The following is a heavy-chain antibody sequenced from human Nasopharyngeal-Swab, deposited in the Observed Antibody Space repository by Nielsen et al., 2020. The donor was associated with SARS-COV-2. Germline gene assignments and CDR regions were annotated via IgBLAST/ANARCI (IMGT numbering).Heavy chain of an antibody. CDR3: ARLERFLEWSNWFDP. CDR1: GYSFTSYW. V-gene: IGHV5-51*01. J-gene: IGHJ5*02. Sequence: GGSLRLSCKGSGYSFTSYWIGWVRQMPGKGLEWMGIIYPGDSDTRYSPSFQGHVTISADKSISTAYLQWSSLKASDTAMYYCARLERFLEWSNWFDPWGQGTLVTVSS. D-gene: IGHD3-3*01. CDR2: IYPGDSDT.